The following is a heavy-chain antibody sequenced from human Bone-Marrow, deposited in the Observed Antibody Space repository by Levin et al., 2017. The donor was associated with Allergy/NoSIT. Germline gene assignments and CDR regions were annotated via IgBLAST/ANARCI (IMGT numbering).Heavy chain of an antibody. D-gene: IGHD3-16*01. CDR3: ARDSRYDYVSMDV. Sequence: SQTLSLTCSVSGGSISSYYWTWMRQPPGKGLEWIGFIYYSGSTNYNPSLKSRVTISVDTSKNQFSLKLSSVTAADTAVYYCARDSRYDYVSMDVWGKGTTVTVSS. CDR1: GGSISSYY. V-gene: IGHV4-59*01. CDR2: IYYSGST. J-gene: IGHJ6*04.